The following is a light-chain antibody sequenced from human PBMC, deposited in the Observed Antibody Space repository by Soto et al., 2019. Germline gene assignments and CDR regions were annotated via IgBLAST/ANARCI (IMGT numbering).Light chain of an antibody. CDR3: QQRYNWPPWT. Sequence: EIVLTQSPGTLSLSPGERATLSCRASQTVNRHLAWYQQKPGQAPRLLIYDASNRATGIPARFSGSGSGTDFTLTISSLEPEDFAVYYCQQRYNWPPWTFGQGTKVDIK. CDR2: DAS. V-gene: IGKV3-11*01. J-gene: IGKJ1*01. CDR1: QTVNRH.